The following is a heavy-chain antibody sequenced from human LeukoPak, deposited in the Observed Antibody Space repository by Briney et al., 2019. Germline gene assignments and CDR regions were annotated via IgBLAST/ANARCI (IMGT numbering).Heavy chain of an antibody. CDR1: GFTVSSYA. Sequence: GSLRLSCAASGFTVSSYAMHWVRQAPGKGLEWVAVISYDGSNKYYADSVKGRFTISRDNSKNTLYLQMNSLRAEDTAVYYCAREGLYYDRRRSYYYHGMDVWGQGTTVTVSS. CDR2: ISYDGSNK. V-gene: IGHV3-30-3*01. CDR3: AREGLYYDRRRSYYYHGMDV. J-gene: IGHJ6*02. D-gene: IGHD3-22*01.